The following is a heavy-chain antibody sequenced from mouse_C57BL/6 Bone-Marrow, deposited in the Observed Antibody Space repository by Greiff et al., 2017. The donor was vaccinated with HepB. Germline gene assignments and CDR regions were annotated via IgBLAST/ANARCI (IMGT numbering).Heavy chain of an antibody. Sequence: EVKLMESGGGLVKPGGSLKLSCAASGFTFSDYGMHWVRQAPEKGLEWVAYISSGSSTIYYADTVKGRFTISRDNAKNTLFLQMTSLRSEDTAMYYCARDPLYYYGRHLYFDVWGTGTTVTVSS. CDR2: ISSGSSTI. D-gene: IGHD1-1*01. CDR3: ARDPLYYYGRHLYFDV. J-gene: IGHJ1*03. CDR1: GFTFSDYG. V-gene: IGHV5-17*01.